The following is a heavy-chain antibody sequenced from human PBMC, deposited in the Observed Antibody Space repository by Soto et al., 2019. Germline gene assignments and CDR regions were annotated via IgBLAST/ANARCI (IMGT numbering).Heavy chain of an antibody. V-gene: IGHV1-2*02. CDR3: ARDRGSGWYLTYYYYGMVV. D-gene: IGHD6-19*01. CDR1: GYTFSGYY. Sequence: ASVKVSCKASGYTFSGYYMHWVRQAPGQGLEWMGWINPNSGGTNYAQKFQGRVTMTRDTSISTAYMELSRPRSDDTAVYYCARDRGSGWYLTYYYYGMVVWGQGTTLTVSS. J-gene: IGHJ6*02. CDR2: INPNSGGT.